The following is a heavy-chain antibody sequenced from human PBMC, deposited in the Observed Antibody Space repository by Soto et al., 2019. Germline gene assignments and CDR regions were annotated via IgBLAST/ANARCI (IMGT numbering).Heavy chain of an antibody. V-gene: IGHV1-46*01. Sequence: ASVKVSCKASGYTFTSCYMHCVRQAPGQGLEWMGIINPSGGSTSYAQKFQGRVTMTRDTSTSTVYMELSSLRSEDTAVYYCARDPTKYSYGYYYYYGMDDWGQGTTVTVSS. D-gene: IGHD5-18*01. CDR3: ARDPTKYSYGYYYYYGMDD. J-gene: IGHJ6*02. CDR1: GYTFTSCY. CDR2: INPSGGST.